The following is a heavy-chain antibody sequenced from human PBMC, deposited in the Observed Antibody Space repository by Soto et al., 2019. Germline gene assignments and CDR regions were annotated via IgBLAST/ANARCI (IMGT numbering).Heavy chain of an antibody. J-gene: IGHJ1*01. CDR1: GFTFSSYA. D-gene: IGHD2-15*01. Sequence: EVHLLESGGGLVQPGGSLRLSCVASGFTFSSYAMSWVRQAPGKGLEWVSSIVGSGGRTYYADSVQGRFTISRDNSKNTLYLQMNRLGAEDTAIFYCAIAPVPDYSAYGSCVFELWGRGTLVTVSS. V-gene: IGHV3-23*01. CDR3: AIAPVPDYSAYGSCVFEL. CDR2: IVGSGGRT.